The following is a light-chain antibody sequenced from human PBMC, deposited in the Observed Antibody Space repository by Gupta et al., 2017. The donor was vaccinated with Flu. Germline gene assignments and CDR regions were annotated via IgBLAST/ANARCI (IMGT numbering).Light chain of an antibody. V-gene: IGLV1-47*02. CDR3: AAWDDRMNRVV. CDR1: GCNIGNNY. J-gene: IGLJ3*02. CDR2: NNI. Sequence: GCNIGNNYVYWYQQLPETAPLLVFYNNIRRPSGVPDRFSCSKSGTSASLTISGLRAEDEADYYCAAWDDRMNRVVFGGGTKLTVL.